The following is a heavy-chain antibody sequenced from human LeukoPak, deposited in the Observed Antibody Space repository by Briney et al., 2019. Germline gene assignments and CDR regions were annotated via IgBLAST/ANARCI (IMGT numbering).Heavy chain of an antibody. CDR2: INPSGGST. J-gene: IGHJ4*02. CDR1: GDTFTGYY. CDR3: ARGGSAPYSTPFDY. Sequence: GASVKVSCKASGDTFTGYYMHWVRQAPGQGREWMGIINPSGGSTSYAQKFQGRVTMTRDTSTSTVYMELSSLRSEATAVYYCARGGSAPYSTPFDYWGQGTLVTVSS. D-gene: IGHD3-16*01. V-gene: IGHV1-46*01.